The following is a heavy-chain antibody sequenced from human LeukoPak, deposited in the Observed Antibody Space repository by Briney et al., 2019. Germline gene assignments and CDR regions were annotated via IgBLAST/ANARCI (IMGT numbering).Heavy chain of an antibody. D-gene: IGHD2-8*01. CDR1: GFTFSSYA. CDR3: ANDFGDCANGVCYGKPFDY. J-gene: IGHJ4*02. Sequence: PGGSLRLSCAASGFTFSSYAMSWVRQAPGKGLEWVSGLSGSGDTTYYAGSVKGRFTISRDNSKNTLYLQMNSLRAEDTALYYCANDFGDCANGVCYGKPFDYWGQGTLVTVSS. V-gene: IGHV3-23*01. CDR2: LSGSGDTT.